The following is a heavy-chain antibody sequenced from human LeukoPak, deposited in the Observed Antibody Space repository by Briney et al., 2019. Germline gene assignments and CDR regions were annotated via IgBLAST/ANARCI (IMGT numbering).Heavy chain of an antibody. CDR2: ISAYNGNT. Sequence: ASVKVSCKASGYTFTSYGISWVRQAPGQGLEWMGWISAYNGNTNYAQKLQGRVTMTTDTSTSTAYMELRSLRSDDTAVYYCAREGYCSSTSCYLVANWFDPWGQGTLVTVSS. V-gene: IGHV1-18*01. D-gene: IGHD2-2*01. CDR3: AREGYCSSTSCYLVANWFDP. CDR1: GYTFTSYG. J-gene: IGHJ5*02.